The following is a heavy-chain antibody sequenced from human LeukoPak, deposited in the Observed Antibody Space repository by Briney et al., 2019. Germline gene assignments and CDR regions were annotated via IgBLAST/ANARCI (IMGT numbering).Heavy chain of an antibody. D-gene: IGHD6-19*01. CDR1: GFTFRSCA. CDR2: ISGSGGDT. CDR3: AKTTAGYSSGRYPGWPIDY. J-gene: IGHJ4*02. Sequence: GGSLRLSCAASGFTFRSCAIYWVRQAPGKGLEWVSGISGSGGDTYFADSVKGRFTISRDNSKNTVFLQMDSLRAEDTAVYYCAKTTAGYSSGRYPGWPIDYWGQGALVTVSS. V-gene: IGHV3-23*01.